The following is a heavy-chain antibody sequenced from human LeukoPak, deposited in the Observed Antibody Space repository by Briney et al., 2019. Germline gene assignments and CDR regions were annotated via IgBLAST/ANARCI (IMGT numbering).Heavy chain of an antibody. V-gene: IGHV3-66*02. Sequence: GGSLRLSCAAAGFSVSSNDMKWVGKAAGKVLRLVSILYIGGSTDYSNSVKGRFTISSDTSLNTVYLQMNSLRTEDTAIYYCSRSRTSTVGATFDYWGQGTLVAVSS. CDR1: GFSVSSND. CDR3: SRSRTSTVGATFDY. CDR2: LYIGGST. J-gene: IGHJ4*02. D-gene: IGHD1-26*01.